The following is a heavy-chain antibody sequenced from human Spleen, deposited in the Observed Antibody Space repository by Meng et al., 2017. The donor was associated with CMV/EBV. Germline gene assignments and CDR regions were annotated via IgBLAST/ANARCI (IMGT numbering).Heavy chain of an antibody. Sequence: GSLRLSCTVSGYSISSGYYWAWIRQPPGKGLEWIGNIHHSGSTYYNPSLKSRVTISVDTSKNQFSLKLNSVTAADTAVYYCARSHVIFGVINYFDYWGQGTLVTVSS. V-gene: IGHV4-38-2*02. CDR2: IHHSGST. CDR1: GYSISSGYY. D-gene: IGHD3-3*01. CDR3: ARSHVIFGVINYFDY. J-gene: IGHJ4*02.